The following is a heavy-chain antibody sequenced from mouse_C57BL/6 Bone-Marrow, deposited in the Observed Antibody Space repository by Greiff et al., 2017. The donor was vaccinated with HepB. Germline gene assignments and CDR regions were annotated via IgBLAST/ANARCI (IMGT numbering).Heavy chain of an antibody. Sequence: QVQLQQPGAELVRPGSSVKLSCKASGYTFTSYWMHWVKQRPIQGLEWIGNIDPSDSETHYNQKFKDKATLTVDKSSSTAYMQLSSLTSEDSAVYYCASRGGIYYGNYGFAYWGQGTLVTVSA. CDR3: ASRGGIYYGNYGFAY. CDR1: GYTFTSYW. D-gene: IGHD2-1*01. CDR2: IDPSDSET. V-gene: IGHV1-52*01. J-gene: IGHJ3*01.